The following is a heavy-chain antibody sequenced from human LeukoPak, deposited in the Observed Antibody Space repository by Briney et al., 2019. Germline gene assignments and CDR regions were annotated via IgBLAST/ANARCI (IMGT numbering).Heavy chain of an antibody. D-gene: IGHD3-10*01. CDR1: GFTFSSYS. CDR2: ISYNGSDK. J-gene: IGHJ4*02. Sequence: SGGSLRLSCAASGFTFSSYSMNWVRQAPGKGLEWVAVISYNGSDKYYVDSVKVRFTISRDNSKNTLYLQMNSLRAEDTAVYYCARGPPSSSSGSFYYWGQGTLVTVSS. V-gene: IGHV3-30*03. CDR3: ARGPPSSSSGSFYY.